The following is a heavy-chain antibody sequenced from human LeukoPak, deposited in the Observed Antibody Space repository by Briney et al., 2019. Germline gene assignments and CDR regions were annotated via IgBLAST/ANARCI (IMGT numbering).Heavy chain of an antibody. J-gene: IGHJ4*02. CDR1: GFTFSSYG. Sequence: GGSLRLSCAASGFTFSSYGMHWVRQAPGKGLEWVAVIWYDGSNKYYADSVKGRFTISRDNSKNTLYLQMNSLRAEDTAVYYCAKDGQVPPGYYFDYWGQGTLVTVSS. CDR3: AKDGQVPPGYYFDY. CDR2: IWYDGSNK. D-gene: IGHD2-2*01. V-gene: IGHV3-33*06.